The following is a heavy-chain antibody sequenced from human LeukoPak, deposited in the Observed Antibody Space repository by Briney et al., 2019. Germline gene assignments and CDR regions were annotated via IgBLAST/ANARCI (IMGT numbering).Heavy chain of an antibody. CDR3: ARVGGNY. CDR2: INHSGST. J-gene: IGHJ4*02. V-gene: IGHV4-34*01. D-gene: IGHD1-26*01. CDR1: GGSFSGYY. Sequence: PETLSLTCAVYGGSFSGYYWSWIRQPPGKGLEWIGEINHSGSTNYNPSLKSRVTISVDTSKNQFSLKLSSVTAADTAVYYCARVGGNYWGQGTLVTVSS.